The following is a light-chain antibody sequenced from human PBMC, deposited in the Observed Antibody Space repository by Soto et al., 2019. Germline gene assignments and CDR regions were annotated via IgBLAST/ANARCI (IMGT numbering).Light chain of an antibody. J-gene: IGKJ4*01. CDR3: QQYGSSPLT. CDR1: QTVNNNY. V-gene: IGKV3-20*01. CDR2: GAS. Sequence: ELVLTQSPGTLSLSPGERATLSCRASQTVNNNYLAWYQQIPGQAPRLLISGASGRATGTPDRFSGSGSGTDFTLTISRLEPEDFAVYYCQQYGSSPLTFGGGTKVDI.